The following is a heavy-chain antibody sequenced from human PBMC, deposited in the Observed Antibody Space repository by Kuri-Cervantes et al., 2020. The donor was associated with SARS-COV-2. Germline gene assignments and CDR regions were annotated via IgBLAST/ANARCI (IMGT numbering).Heavy chain of an antibody. CDR3: ARGVPPWYDFWSGYYGMDV. CDR2: IYYSGST. CDR1: GGSISSSSYY. Sequence: SETLSLTCTVSGGSISSSSYYWGWIRRPPGKGLEWIGSIYYSGSTYYNPSLKSRVTISVDTSKNQFSLKLSSVTAADTAVYYCARGVPPWYDFWSGYYGMDVWGQGTTVTVSS. J-gene: IGHJ6*02. D-gene: IGHD3-3*01. V-gene: IGHV4-39*01.